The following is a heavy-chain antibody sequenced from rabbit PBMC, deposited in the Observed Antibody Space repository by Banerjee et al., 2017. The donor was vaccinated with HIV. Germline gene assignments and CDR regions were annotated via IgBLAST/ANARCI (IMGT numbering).Heavy chain of an antibody. V-gene: IGHV1S45*01. Sequence: QEQLEESGGGLVKPEGSLTLTCTASGFSFSSGYDMCWVRQAPGKGLEWIACICAGGGSTYYASWAKGRFTISKTSSTTVTLQMSSLTAADTATYFCARGANYAIDGYVWNLWGQGTLVTVS. CDR2: ICAGGGST. CDR1: GFSFSSGYD. J-gene: IGHJ4*01. CDR3: ARGANYAIDGYVWNL. D-gene: IGHD6-1*01.